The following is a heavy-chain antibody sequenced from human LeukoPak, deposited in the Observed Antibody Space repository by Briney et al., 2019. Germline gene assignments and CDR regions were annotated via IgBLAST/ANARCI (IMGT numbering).Heavy chain of an antibody. V-gene: IGHV4-61*02. D-gene: IGHD2-2*01. CDR2: IYTSGST. CDR1: GGSISSGSYY. Sequence: PSETLSLTCTVSGGSISSGSYYWSWIRQPAGKGLEWIGRIYTSGSTEYNASLKSRVTISLDTSKNQFSLKVSSVTAADTAVYYCARSRERNCGSTSCCIDLQPTWGQGTLVTVSS. CDR3: ARSRERNCGSTSCCIDLQPT. J-gene: IGHJ1*01.